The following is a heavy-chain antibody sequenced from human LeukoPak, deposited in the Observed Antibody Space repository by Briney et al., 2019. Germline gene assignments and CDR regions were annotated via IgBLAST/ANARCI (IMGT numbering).Heavy chain of an antibody. D-gene: IGHD6-19*01. CDR2: IYSGGST. CDR1: GFTFSRYA. J-gene: IGHJ6*02. V-gene: IGHV3-66*01. Sequence: GGSLRLSCTTSGFTFSRYAMTWVRQAPGKGLEWVSVIYSGGSTYYADSVKGRFTISRDNSKNTLYLQMNSLRAEDTAVYYCARARGRRVVAGDYYYGMDVWGQGTTVTVSS. CDR3: ARARGRRVVAGDYYYGMDV.